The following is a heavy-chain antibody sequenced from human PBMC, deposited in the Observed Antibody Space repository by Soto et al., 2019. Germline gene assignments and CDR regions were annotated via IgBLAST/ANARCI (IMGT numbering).Heavy chain of an antibody. J-gene: IGHJ4*02. CDR3: ARVYCSSTSCLNFDY. CDR1: GGTFSSYT. D-gene: IGHD2-2*01. V-gene: IGHV1-69*02. CDR2: IIPILGIA. Sequence: QVQLVQSGAEVKKPGSSVKVSCKASGGTFSSYTISWVRQAPGQGLEWMGRIIPILGIANYAQKFQGRVTITADKSTSTAYMELSSLRSEDTAVYYCARVYCSSTSCLNFDYWGQGTLVTVSS.